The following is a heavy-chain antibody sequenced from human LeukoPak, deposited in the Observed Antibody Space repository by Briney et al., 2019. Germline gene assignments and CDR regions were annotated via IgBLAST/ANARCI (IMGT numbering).Heavy chain of an antibody. V-gene: IGHV4-4*07. CDR1: GGSISSYY. Sequence: SETLSLTCTVSGGSISSYYWSWIRQPAGKGLELIGRITTSGSTTYTPSLKSRVTMSVDTSKNQFSLKLSSVTAADTAVYYCARVYSNGDYFDYWGQGTLVTVSS. CDR3: ARVYSNGDYFDY. CDR2: ITTSGST. D-gene: IGHD5-12*01. J-gene: IGHJ4*02.